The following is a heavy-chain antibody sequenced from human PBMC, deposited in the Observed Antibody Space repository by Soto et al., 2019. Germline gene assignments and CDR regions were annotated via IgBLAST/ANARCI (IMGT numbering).Heavy chain of an antibody. D-gene: IGHD6-13*01. V-gene: IGHV4-30-4*01. CDR1: GGSISSGDYY. CDR2: IYYSGST. Sequence: SETLSLTCTVSGGSISSGDYYWSWIRQPPGKGLEWIGYIYYSGSTYYNPSLKSRVTISVDTSKNQFSLKLSSVTAADTAVYYCAIYSSSWLERLFDYWGQGTLVTV. J-gene: IGHJ4*02. CDR3: AIYSSSWLERLFDY.